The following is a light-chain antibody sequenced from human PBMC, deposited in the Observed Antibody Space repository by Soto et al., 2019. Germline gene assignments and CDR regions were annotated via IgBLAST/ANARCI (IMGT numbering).Light chain of an antibody. V-gene: IGKV1-27*01. J-gene: IGKJ1*01. CDR2: AAS. CDR3: QKYNSAPWT. CDR1: QGISTY. Sequence: DIQMTQSPSSLSASVGDRVTITCRASQGISTYLAWYQQKPGKVPKLLIYAASTLQAGVSSRFSGSGSGTDFTLTISSLQPEDVATYYCQKYNSAPWTFGHGTKVEIK.